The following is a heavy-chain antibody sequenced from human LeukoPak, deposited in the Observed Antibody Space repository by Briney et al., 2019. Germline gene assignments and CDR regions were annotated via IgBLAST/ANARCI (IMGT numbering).Heavy chain of an antibody. Sequence: SETLSLTCTVSGYAIISGGFSWNWIRQPPGKGLEWIGCIYDRGPAHYNPSLKSRFTISVDRPKNQFFLNVTSLTAADTAVYYCARGERLGPDFWGQGTLVTVSS. D-gene: IGHD1-1*01. CDR2: IYDRGPA. CDR3: ARGERLGPDF. V-gene: IGHV4-30-2*01. J-gene: IGHJ4*02. CDR1: GYAIISGGFS.